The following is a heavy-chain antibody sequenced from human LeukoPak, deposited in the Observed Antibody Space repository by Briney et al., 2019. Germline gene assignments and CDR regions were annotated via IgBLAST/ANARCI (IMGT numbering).Heavy chain of an antibody. Sequence: SETLSLTCTVSGGSISSYYWSWIRQPPGKGLEWIRYIYYSGSTNYNPSLKSRVTISVDTSKNQFSLKLSSVTAADTAVYYCARGRLQLWLPEDAFDIWGQGTMVTVSS. V-gene: IGHV4-59*01. CDR2: IYYSGST. CDR1: GGSISSYY. D-gene: IGHD5-18*01. J-gene: IGHJ3*02. CDR3: ARGRLQLWLPEDAFDI.